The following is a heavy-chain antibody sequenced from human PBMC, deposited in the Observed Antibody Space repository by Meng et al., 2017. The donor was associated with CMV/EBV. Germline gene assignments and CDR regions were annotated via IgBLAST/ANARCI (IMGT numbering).Heavy chain of an antibody. CDR3: ARVGIYYDFWSGFPTGGWFDP. CDR2: INHSGST. CDR1: GGSFSGYY. V-gene: IGHV4-34*01. D-gene: IGHD3-3*01. J-gene: IGHJ5*02. Sequence: SETLSLTCAVYGGSFSGYYWSWIRQPPGKGLEWIGEINHSGSTNYNPSLKSRVTISVDTSKNQFSLKLRSVTAADTAVYYCARVGIYYDFWSGFPTGGWFDPWGQGTLVTVSS.